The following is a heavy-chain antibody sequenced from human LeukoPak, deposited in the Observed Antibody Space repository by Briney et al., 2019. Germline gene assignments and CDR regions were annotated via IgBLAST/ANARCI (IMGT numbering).Heavy chain of an antibody. CDR2: INHTGTT. D-gene: IGHD1-14*01. CDR3: ARGAADRRNYYYIDV. V-gene: IGHV4-34*01. Sequence: SETLSLTCAVYGGSFSDYYWNWIRQSPGKGLEWIGEINHTGTTNYNPSLKSPVTISVDTSKNQFSLRLSSVTAADTATYYCARGAADRRNYYYIDVWGKGTTVTVSS. CDR1: GGSFSDYY. J-gene: IGHJ6*03.